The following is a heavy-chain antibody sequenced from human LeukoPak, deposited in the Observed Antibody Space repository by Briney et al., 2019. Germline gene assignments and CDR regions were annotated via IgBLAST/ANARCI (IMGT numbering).Heavy chain of an antibody. Sequence: SQTLSLTCTVSGGSISSGGFYWRWIRQPPGKGLEWIGYIYHSGSTYYNPSLKSRVTMSVDRSKNQFSLKLSSVTAVDTAVYYCARHTPPQFYDFWSGQYAGDFDYWGQGTLVTVSS. D-gene: IGHD3-3*01. J-gene: IGHJ4*02. V-gene: IGHV4-30-2*01. CDR1: GGSISSGGFY. CDR2: IYHSGST. CDR3: ARHTPPQFYDFWSGQYAGDFDY.